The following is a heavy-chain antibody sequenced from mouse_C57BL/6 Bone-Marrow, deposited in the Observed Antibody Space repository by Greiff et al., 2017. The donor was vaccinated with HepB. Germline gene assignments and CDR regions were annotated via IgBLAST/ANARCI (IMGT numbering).Heavy chain of an antibody. Sequence: VQLQQPGAELVKPWASLTLSCKASGYSFTSYWMRWVKQRPGQGLEWIGMIHPNSGSTNYNEKFTSKATLTVDKSSSTAYMQLRSLTSEDSAVYYCARSFYYDSAWFAYWGQGTRVTVSA. CDR3: ARSFYYDSAWFAY. D-gene: IGHD2-4*01. CDR2: IHPNSGST. V-gene: IGHV1-64*01. CDR1: GYSFTSYW. J-gene: IGHJ3*01.